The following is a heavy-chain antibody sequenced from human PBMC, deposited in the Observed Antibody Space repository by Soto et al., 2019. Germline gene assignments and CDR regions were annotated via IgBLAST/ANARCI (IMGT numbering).Heavy chain of an antibody. CDR2: IYYSGST. Sequence: SETLSLTCTVSGGSISSSSYYWGWIRQPPGKGLEWIGSIYYSGSTYYNPSLKSRVTISVDTSKNQFSLKLSSVTAADTAVYYCAREYYYDSSGHSWGQGTLVTVSS. CDR1: GGSISSSSYY. D-gene: IGHD3-22*01. V-gene: IGHV4-39*02. J-gene: IGHJ4*02. CDR3: AREYYYDSSGHS.